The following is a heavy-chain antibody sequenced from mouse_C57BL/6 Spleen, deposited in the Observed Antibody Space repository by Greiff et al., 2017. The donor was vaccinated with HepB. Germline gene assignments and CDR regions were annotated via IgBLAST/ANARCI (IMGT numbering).Heavy chain of an antibody. J-gene: IGHJ1*03. D-gene: IGHD1-1*01. V-gene: IGHV1-39*01. CDR1: GYSFTDYN. CDR3: AREALVLRYFDV. CDR2: INTNYGTN. Sequence: EVQLQQSGPELVKPGASVKISCKASGYSFTDYNMNWVKQSNGKSLEWIGVINTNYGTNSYNQKFKGKATLTVDQSSSTAYMQLNSLTSEDSAVYYCAREALVLRYFDVWGTGTTVTVSS.